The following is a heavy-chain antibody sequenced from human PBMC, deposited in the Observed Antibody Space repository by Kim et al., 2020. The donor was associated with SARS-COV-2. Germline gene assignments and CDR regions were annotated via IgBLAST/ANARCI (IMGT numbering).Heavy chain of an antibody. CDR3: AGRDEWELGSAFDI. V-gene: IGHV1-18*01. Sequence: ASVKVSCKASGYTFTSYGISWVRQAPGQGLEWMGWISAYNGNTNYAQKLQGRVTMTTDTSTSTAYMELRSLRSDDTAVYYCAGRDEWELGSAFDIWGQGTMVTVSS. CDR2: ISAYNGNT. D-gene: IGHD1-26*01. CDR1: GYTFTSYG. J-gene: IGHJ3*02.